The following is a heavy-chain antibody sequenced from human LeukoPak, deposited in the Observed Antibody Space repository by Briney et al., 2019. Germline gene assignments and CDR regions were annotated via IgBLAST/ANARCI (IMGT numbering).Heavy chain of an antibody. CDR3: ARRLTQYDCFDP. D-gene: IGHD2-2*01. Sequence: SQTLSLTCAISGDSVSSNSVTWNWIRQSPSRGLEWLGRTYYRSTWYNDYAASVRGRITVNPDTSKNQFSLHLNSVTPEDTTVYYCARRLTQYDCFDPWGQGILVTVSS. J-gene: IGHJ5*02. V-gene: IGHV6-1*01. CDR2: TYYRSTWYN. CDR1: GDSVSSNSVT.